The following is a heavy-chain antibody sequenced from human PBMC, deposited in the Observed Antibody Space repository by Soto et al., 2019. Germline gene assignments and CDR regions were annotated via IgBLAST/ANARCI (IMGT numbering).Heavy chain of an antibody. J-gene: IGHJ6*02. D-gene: IGHD3-22*01. CDR2: IIPIFGTA. Sequence: SVKVSCKASGGTFSSYAISWVRQAPGQGLEWMGGIIPIFGTANYAQKFQGRVTITADESTSTAYMELSSLRSEDTAVYYCARSRSSGYYFRYYYYYGMDVWGQGTTVTVSS. V-gene: IGHV1-69*13. CDR1: GGTFSSYA. CDR3: ARSRSSGYYFRYYYYYGMDV.